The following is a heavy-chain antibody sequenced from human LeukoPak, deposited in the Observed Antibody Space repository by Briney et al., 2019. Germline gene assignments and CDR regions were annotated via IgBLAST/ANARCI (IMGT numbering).Heavy chain of an antibody. D-gene: IGHD3-3*01. CDR3: ARWGNGEDPSYDFWSGSPYGY. CDR1: GFTFDDYG. V-gene: IGHV3-20*01. J-gene: IGHJ4*02. CDR2: INWNGGST. Sequence: GGSLRLSCAASGFTFDDYGMSWVRQAPGKGLEWVSGINWNGGSTGYADSVKGRFTISRDNAKNSLYLQMNSLRAEDTALYHCARWGNGEDPSYDFWSGSPYGYWGQGTLVTVSS.